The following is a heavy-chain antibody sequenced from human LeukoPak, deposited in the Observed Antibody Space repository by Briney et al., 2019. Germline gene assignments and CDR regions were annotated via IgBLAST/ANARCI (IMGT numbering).Heavy chain of an antibody. Sequence: SETLSLTCTVSGGSISSYYWSWIRQPPGKGLEWIGYIYYSGSTNYNPSLKSRVTISVDTSKNQFSLKLSSVTAADTAVYYCASDAGNHYCYYMDVWGKGTTVTVSS. J-gene: IGHJ6*03. CDR2: IYYSGST. CDR1: GGSISSYY. CDR3: ASDAGNHYCYYMDV. V-gene: IGHV4-59*01. D-gene: IGHD4-23*01.